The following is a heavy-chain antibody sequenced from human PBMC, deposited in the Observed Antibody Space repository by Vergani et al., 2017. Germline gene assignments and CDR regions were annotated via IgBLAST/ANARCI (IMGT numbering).Heavy chain of an antibody. CDR2: IYPGDSEV. Sequence: EKQLVQSGSETKKPGESLKISCQAFGYIFSNFWIGWVRQRPGRGLEWRGIIYPGDSEVKSNPTFRGQVIFSVDTSVNTAYLQWRSLQAYDTATSFCASGGHGSENGGALQLWGQGTNITVSS. D-gene: IGHD3-10*01. CDR3: ASGGHGSENGGALQL. V-gene: IGHV5-51*01. J-gene: IGHJ3*01. CDR1: GYIFSNFW.